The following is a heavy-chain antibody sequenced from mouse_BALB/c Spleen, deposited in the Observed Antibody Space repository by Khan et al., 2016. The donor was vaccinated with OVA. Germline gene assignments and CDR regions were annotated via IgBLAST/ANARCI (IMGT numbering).Heavy chain of an antibody. V-gene: IGHV3-2*02. CDR1: GYSITSGYG. Sequence: EVQLQESGPGLVKPSQSLSLTCTVTGYSITSGYGWNWIRQFPGNKLEWMGYISYSGSTNYNPSLKSRISITRDTSKNQFFLQLNSVTTDDTAAYCGARTARIKYWGQGTTLTVSS. D-gene: IGHD1-2*01. J-gene: IGHJ2*01. CDR3: ARTARIKY. CDR2: ISYSGST.